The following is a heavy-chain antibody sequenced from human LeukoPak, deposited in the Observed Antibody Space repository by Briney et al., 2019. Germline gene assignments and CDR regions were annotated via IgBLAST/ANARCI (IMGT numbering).Heavy chain of an antibody. D-gene: IGHD2-21*01. Sequence: PGGSLRLSCAASGFTFSSYAMHWVRQAPGKGLDYVSGISSNGGSTYYANSVKGRFTISRDNSKNTLYFQMGSLRGEDMAVYYCVSLPGRRSNSGDFAYWGQGSLVTVSS. CDR1: GFTFSSYA. CDR3: VSLPGRRSNSGDFAY. CDR2: ISSNGGST. V-gene: IGHV3-64*01. J-gene: IGHJ4*02.